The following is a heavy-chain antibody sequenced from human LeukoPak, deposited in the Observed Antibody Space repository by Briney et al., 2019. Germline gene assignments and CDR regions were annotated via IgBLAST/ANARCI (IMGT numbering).Heavy chain of an antibody. CDR1: GFTFSDYY. V-gene: IGHV3-11*01. J-gene: IGHJ6*02. CDR2: ISSNGSTI. CDR3: ARGYYDSSGSLNYYYGMDV. Sequence: GGSLRLSCAASGFTFSDYYMSWIRQAPGKGLEWVSYISSNGSTIYYADSVKGRFTISRDNAKNSLYLQMNSLRAEGTAVYYCARGYYDSSGSLNYYYGMDVWGQGTTVTVSS. D-gene: IGHD3-22*01.